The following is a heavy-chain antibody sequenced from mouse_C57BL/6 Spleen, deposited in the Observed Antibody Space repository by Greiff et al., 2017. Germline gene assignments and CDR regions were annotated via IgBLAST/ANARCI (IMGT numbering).Heavy chain of an antibody. CDR3: AREGYGSSYRDWYFVV. J-gene: IGHJ1*03. V-gene: IGHV3-1*01. D-gene: IGHD1-1*01. Sequence: DVKLVESGPGMVKPSQSLSLTCTVTGYSITSGYDWHWLRHFPGNKLEWMGYISYSGSTNYNPSLKSRISITHDTSKNHFFLKLNSVTTEDTATYYCAREGYGSSYRDWYFVVWATETTVTVSS. CDR1: GYSITSGYD. CDR2: ISYSGST.